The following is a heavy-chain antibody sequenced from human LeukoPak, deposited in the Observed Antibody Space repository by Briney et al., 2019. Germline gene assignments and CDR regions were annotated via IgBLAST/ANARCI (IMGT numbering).Heavy chain of an antibody. J-gene: IGHJ3*02. CDR3: ARESRLVTDAFDI. CDR1: GGTFSSYA. D-gene: IGHD3-16*02. Sequence: SVKVSCKASGGTFSSYAISWVRQAPGQGLEWMGGIIPIFGTANYAQKFQGRVTITADESTSTAYMELSSLRSEDTAVYYCARESRLVTDAFDIWGQGTMVTVSS. CDR2: IIPIFGTA. V-gene: IGHV1-69*13.